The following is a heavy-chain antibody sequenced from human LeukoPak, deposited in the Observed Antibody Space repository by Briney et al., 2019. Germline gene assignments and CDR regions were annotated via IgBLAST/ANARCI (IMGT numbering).Heavy chain of an antibody. CDR1: GASISSNNW. Sequence: PSGTLSLTCAVSGASISSNNWWSWVRQPSGKGLEWIGEIWHSGTTNYNPSLKSRVTISVDTSKNQFSLKLSSVTAADTAVYYCARVYYYDSRVRGNYFDYWGQEPWSPSPQ. V-gene: IGHV4-4*02. CDR2: IWHSGTT. D-gene: IGHD3-22*01. J-gene: IGHJ4*01. CDR3: ARVYYYDSRVRGNYFDY.